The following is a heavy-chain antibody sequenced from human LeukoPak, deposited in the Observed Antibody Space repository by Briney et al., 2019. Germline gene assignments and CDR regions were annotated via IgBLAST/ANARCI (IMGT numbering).Heavy chain of an antibody. J-gene: IGHJ4*02. CDR2: VINSGGSA. V-gene: IGHV3-23*01. CDR3: AIKAKGDY. Sequence: GGSLRLSCAASGFTFSSYAMGWVRQAPGKGLEWVSTVINSGGSAYYADSVKGRFTISRDNSKNTLYLQMNSLRAEDTAVYYCAIKAKGDYWGQGTLVTVSS. CDR1: GFTFSSYA.